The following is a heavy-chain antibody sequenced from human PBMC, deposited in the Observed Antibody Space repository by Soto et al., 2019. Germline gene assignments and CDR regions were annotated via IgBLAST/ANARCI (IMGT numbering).Heavy chain of an antibody. CDR3: AGHNWNDGGEGDY. J-gene: IGHJ4*02. CDR2: IIPILGIA. CDR1: GGTFSSYT. Sequence: QVQLVHSGAEVKKPGSSVKVSCKASGGTFSSYTISWVRQAPGQGLEWMGRIIPILGIANYAQKFQGRVTVTADKSTSTGSMEVSRLRTGGTAVYYFAGHNWNDGGEGDYWGQGTPVTVFS. V-gene: IGHV1-69*02. D-gene: IGHD1-1*01.